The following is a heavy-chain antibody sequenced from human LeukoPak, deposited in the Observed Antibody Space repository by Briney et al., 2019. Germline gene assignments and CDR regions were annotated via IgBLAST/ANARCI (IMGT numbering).Heavy chain of an antibody. CDR1: GGTFSSYA. J-gene: IGHJ4*02. CDR3: ARDPTYGDYIRAFDY. CDR2: IIPIFGTA. Sequence: GSSVKVSCKASGGTFSSYAISWVRQAPGQGLEWMGGIIPIFGTANYAQKFQGRVTITADESTSTAYMELSSLRSEDTAVYYCARDPTYGDYIRAFDYWGQGTLVTVSS. V-gene: IGHV1-69*01. D-gene: IGHD4-17*01.